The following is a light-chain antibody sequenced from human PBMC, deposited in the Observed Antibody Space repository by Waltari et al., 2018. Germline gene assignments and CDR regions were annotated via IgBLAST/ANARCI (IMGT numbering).Light chain of an antibody. CDR2: EVN. J-gene: IGLJ3*02. CDR1: SSDVGSYNY. Sequence: QSALTQPASVSGSPGQSITIPCTGTSSDVGSYNYVAWYQQRPGKAPKLCIYEVNKRPSGASNCFSGPKSGNTASLKISGLQAGDEADYHCCSYAGSSTFVVFGGGTKVTVL. V-gene: IGLV2-23*02. CDR3: CSYAGSSTFVV.